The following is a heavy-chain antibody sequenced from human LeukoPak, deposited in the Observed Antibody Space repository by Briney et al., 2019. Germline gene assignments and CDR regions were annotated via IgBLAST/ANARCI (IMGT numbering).Heavy chain of an antibody. CDR1: GGTFSSYA. CDR2: IIPIFGTA. D-gene: IGHD3-16*02. Sequence: ASMKVSCKASGGTFSSYAISWVRQAPGQGLEWMGGIIPIFGTASYAQKFQGRVTITADESTSTAYMELSSLRSEDTAVYYCARDRVMITFGGVIVKRSDAFDIWGQGTMVTVSS. J-gene: IGHJ3*02. V-gene: IGHV1-69*13. CDR3: ARDRVMITFGGVIVKRSDAFDI.